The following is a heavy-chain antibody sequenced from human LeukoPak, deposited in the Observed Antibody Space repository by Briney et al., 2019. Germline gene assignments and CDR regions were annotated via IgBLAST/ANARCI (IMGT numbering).Heavy chain of an antibody. J-gene: IGHJ6*03. D-gene: IGHD2-8*01. V-gene: IGHV5-51*01. CDR1: GYSFTSYW. CDR2: IYPDDSDT. CDR3: ARLASCTNAVCFSNYYYSMDV. Sequence: KPGESLKISCKGSGYSFTSYWIGWVRQMPGKGLEWMGIIYPDDSDTKYSPSFQGQVTISADKSISTAYLQWSSLKASDTAMYYCARLASCTNAVCFSNYYYSMDVWGRGTTVTVSS.